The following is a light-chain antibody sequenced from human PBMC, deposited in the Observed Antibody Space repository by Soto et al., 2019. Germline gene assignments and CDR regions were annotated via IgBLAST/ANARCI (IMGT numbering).Light chain of an antibody. Sequence: QSALTQPPSASGSPGQSVTISCTGTGSDGGDYNSVSWYQQHPGSAPKLVIYDVSKRPSGVPNRFSGSKSGNTASLIVSGLQAEDEADYYCISYADNNNFVFGGGTKLTV. CDR3: ISYADNNNFV. CDR1: GSDGGDYNS. J-gene: IGLJ3*02. CDR2: DVS. V-gene: IGLV2-8*01.